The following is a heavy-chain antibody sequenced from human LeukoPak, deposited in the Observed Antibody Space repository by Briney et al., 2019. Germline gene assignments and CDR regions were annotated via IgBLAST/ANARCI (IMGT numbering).Heavy chain of an antibody. CDR2: INYSGST. J-gene: IGHJ5*02. V-gene: IGHV4-39*02. CDR3: ATERDYDYVSA. CDR1: GGSISSSSYY. D-gene: IGHD3-16*01. Sequence: SETLSLTCTVSGGSISSSSYYWGWIRRSPGKELEWIGSINYSGSTYYNPSLKSRVTISVDTSKNQFSLKLSSVTAADTAVYYCATERDYDYVSAWGQGTLVTVSS.